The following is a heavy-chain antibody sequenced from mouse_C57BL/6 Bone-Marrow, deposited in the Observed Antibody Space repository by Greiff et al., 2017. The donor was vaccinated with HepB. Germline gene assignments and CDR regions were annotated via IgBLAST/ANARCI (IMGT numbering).Heavy chain of an antibody. CDR1: GYSFTDYN. Sequence: VQLQQSGPELVKPGASVKISCKASGYSFTDYNMNWVKQSNGKGLEWIGVINPKYGTTSYNQKFKGKATLTVDQSSSTAYMQLNSLTSEDSAVYFCARRGLHQRPWFADWGKGTLVTVS. CDR2: INPKYGTT. J-gene: IGHJ3*01. V-gene: IGHV1-39*01. CDR3: ARRGLHQRPWFAD.